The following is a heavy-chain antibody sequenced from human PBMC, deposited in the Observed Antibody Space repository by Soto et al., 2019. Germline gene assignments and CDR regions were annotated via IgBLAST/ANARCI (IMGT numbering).Heavy chain of an antibody. CDR1: GGSISSSNW. J-gene: IGHJ5*02. V-gene: IGHV4-4*02. Sequence: SETLSLTCAVSGGSISSSNWWSWVRQPPGKGLEWIGEIYHSGSTNYNPSLKSRVTISVDKSKNQFSLKLSSVTAADTAVYYCARDLTKGGSGYSSLFDPWGQGTLVTVSS. CDR3: ARDLTKGGSGYSSLFDP. CDR2: IYHSGST. D-gene: IGHD3-3*01.